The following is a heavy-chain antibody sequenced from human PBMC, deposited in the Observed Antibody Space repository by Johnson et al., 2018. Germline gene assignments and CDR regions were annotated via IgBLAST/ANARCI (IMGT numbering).Heavy chain of an antibody. V-gene: IGHV3-7*04. CDR3: ARGEVGLVVNISHYYYYYMDV. CDR1: GFTFSSYW. J-gene: IGHJ6*03. D-gene: IGHD3-3*01. CDR2: IKQDGSEK. Sequence: EVQLVESGGGLVQPGGSLRLSCAASGFTFSSYWMSWVRQAPGKGLEWVANIKQDGSEKYYVDSVKGRFTIPRDKAKNSLYLQMNSLGAEDTAVYYCARGEVGLVVNISHYYYYYMDVWGKGTTVTVSS.